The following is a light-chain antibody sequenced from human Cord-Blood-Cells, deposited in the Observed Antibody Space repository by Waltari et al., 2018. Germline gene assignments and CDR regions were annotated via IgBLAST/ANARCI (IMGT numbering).Light chain of an antibody. V-gene: IGLV2-23*01. Sequence: QSALTQPASVSGSPGQSIPIPCTGTSSDVGRSNLFSWYQQHPGKAPKLMIYEGSKRPSGVSNRFSGSKSGNTASLTISGLQAEDEADYYCCSYAGSSTWVFGGGTKLTVL. CDR1: SSDVGRSNL. J-gene: IGLJ3*02. CDR2: EGS. CDR3: CSYAGSSTWV.